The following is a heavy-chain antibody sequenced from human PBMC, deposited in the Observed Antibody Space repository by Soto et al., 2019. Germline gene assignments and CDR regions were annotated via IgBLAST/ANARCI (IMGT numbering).Heavy chain of an antibody. CDR3: AKSGSYSYFDY. CDR1: GFTFSSYA. V-gene: IGHV3-23*01. Sequence: EVQLLESGGGLVQPGRSLRLSCAASGFTFSSYAMNWVRQAPGKGLEWVSAISPSGDNTYYADSVKGRFTISRDNSKNTLYLQMNSLRAEDTAVYYCAKSGSYSYFDYWGQGTLVTVSS. J-gene: IGHJ4*02. CDR2: ISPSGDNT. D-gene: IGHD1-26*01.